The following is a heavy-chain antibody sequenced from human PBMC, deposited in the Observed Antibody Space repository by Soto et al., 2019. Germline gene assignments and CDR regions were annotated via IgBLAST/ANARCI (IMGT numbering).Heavy chain of an antibody. CDR2: ISSSSSYI. CDR1: GFTFSSYS. J-gene: IGHJ4*02. V-gene: IGHV3-21*01. Sequence: GGSLRLSCAASGFTFSSYSMNWVRQAPGKGLEWVSSISSSSSYIYYADSVKGRFTISRDNAKNSLYLQMNSLRAEDTAVYYCARDMITFGGVIVREPTPLAYWGQGTLVTVSS. D-gene: IGHD3-16*02. CDR3: ARDMITFGGVIVREPTPLAY.